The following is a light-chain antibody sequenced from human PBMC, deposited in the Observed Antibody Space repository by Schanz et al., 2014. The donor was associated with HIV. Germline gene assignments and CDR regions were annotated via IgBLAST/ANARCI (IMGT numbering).Light chain of an antibody. J-gene: IGKJ1*01. CDR2: GAS. Sequence: EIVLTQSPGTLSVSPGERATLSCRASQTVSNNLAWYQQKPGQAPRLLIYGASTRVTGIPARFSGGGSGTDFTLTITRLEPEDFAVYYCQQFGISPPWTFGQGTKVEI. V-gene: IGKV3-20*01. CDR3: QQFGISPPWT. CDR1: QTVSNN.